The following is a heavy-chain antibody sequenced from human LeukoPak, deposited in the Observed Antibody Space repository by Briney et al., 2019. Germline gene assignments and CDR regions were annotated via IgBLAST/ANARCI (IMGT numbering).Heavy chain of an antibody. V-gene: IGHV3-30*18. CDR1: GGTFSNFG. CDR3: AKYPKRGTSAAVDF. Sequence: SCKASGGTFSNFGMHWVRQAPGKGLEWVAVISYDGSRKYCADSVKGRFTISRDNPKNTLYLQMNSLRPEDTAVYYCAKYPKRGTSAAVDFWGQGTLVTVSS. J-gene: IGHJ4*02. D-gene: IGHD6-13*01. CDR2: ISYDGSRK.